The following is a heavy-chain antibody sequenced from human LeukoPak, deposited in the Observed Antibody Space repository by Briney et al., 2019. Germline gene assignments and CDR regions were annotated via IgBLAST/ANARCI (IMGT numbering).Heavy chain of an antibody. CDR3: ARGRGYDILTGCGY. V-gene: IGHV3-30*04. J-gene: IGHJ4*02. D-gene: IGHD3-9*01. Sequence: GGSLRLSCAASGFTFSSYAMHWVRQAPGKGLERVAVISYDGSNKYYADSVKGRFTISRDNSKNTLYLQMNSLRAEDTAVYYCARGRGYDILTGCGYWGQGTLVTVSS. CDR2: ISYDGSNK. CDR1: GFTFSSYA.